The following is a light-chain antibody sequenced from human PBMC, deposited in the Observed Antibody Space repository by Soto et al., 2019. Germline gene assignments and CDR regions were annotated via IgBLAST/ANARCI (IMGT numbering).Light chain of an antibody. J-gene: IGKJ1*01. CDR2: GAS. CDR1: QSVSSSY. CDR3: QHYGSSLWT. V-gene: IGKV3-20*01. Sequence: EIVLTQSPGTLSLSPGERATLSCRASQSVSSSYLAWYQQQPGQAPRLLIYGASSRATGIPDRFSGSGSGTDFTLTISRLEPEDFAVYFCQHYGSSLWTFGQGTKVEIK.